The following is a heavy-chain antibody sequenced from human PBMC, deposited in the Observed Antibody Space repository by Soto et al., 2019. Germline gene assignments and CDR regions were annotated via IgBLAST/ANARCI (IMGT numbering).Heavy chain of an antibody. D-gene: IGHD3-3*01. CDR3: TKRRNVLRFLEWSSGMEV. CDR2: ISDDGSNK. V-gene: IGHV3-30*18. Sequence: LRLSCAASGFTFSNYGMHWVRQAPGKGLEWVAFISDDGSNKYYADSMKGRFTMSRDNSKRTLYLQMSSLRVEDTAVYYCTKRRNVLRFLEWSSGMEVWGQGTTVTVSS. CDR1: GFTFSNYG. J-gene: IGHJ6*02.